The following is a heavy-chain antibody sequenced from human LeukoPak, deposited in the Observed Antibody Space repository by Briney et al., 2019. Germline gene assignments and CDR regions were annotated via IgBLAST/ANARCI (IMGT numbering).Heavy chain of an antibody. J-gene: IGHJ6*02. CDR2: IYYSGST. CDR1: GGSISSYY. CDR3: ARDRGVATITSYYYYYGMDV. Sequence: PSETLSLTCTVSGGSISSYYWSWIRQPPGKGLEWIGYIYYSGSTNYNPSLKSRVTISVDTSKNQFSLKLTSVTAADTAVYYCARDRGVATITSYYYYYGMDVWGQGTTVTVSS. V-gene: IGHV4-59*01. D-gene: IGHD5-12*01.